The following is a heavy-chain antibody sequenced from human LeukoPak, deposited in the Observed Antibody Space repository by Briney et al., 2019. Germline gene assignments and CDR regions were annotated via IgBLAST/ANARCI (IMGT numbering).Heavy chain of an antibody. J-gene: IGHJ4*02. CDR2: IYTSGST. V-gene: IGHV4-61*02. CDR1: GGSISSGPYY. CDR3: ARVKGSGSYEYFDY. Sequence: SETLSLTCTVSGGSISSGPYYWSWIRQPAGKGLEWIGRIYTSGSTNYNPSLKSRVTISVDTSKNQFSLKLSSVTAADTAVYYCARVKGSGSYEYFDYWGQGTLVTVSS. D-gene: IGHD1-26*01.